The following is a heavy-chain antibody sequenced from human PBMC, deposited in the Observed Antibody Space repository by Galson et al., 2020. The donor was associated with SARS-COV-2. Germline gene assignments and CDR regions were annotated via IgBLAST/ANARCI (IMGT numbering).Heavy chain of an antibody. D-gene: IGHD3-9*01. Sequence: GGSLRLSCAASGFTFSSSGMHWVRQAPGKGLEWVAVISYDGSNKYYADSVKGRFTISRDNSKNTLYLQMNSLRAEDTAVYYCAKDLLRYFDWLGQYYYYYGMDVWGQGTTVTVSS. CDR2: ISYDGSNK. CDR3: AKDLLRYFDWLGQYYYYYGMDV. V-gene: IGHV3-30*18. J-gene: IGHJ6*02. CDR1: GFTFSSSG.